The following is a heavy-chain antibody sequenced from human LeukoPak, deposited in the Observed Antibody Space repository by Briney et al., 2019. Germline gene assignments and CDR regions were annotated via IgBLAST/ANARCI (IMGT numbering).Heavy chain of an antibody. Sequence: ASVKVSCKASGGTFSSYAISWVRQAPGQGLEWMGWISAYNGNTNYAQKLQGRVTMTTDTSTSTAYMELRSLRSDDTAVYYCARDLSQIFDYWGQGTLVTVSS. CDR1: GGTFSSYA. CDR2: ISAYNGNT. V-gene: IGHV1-18*01. J-gene: IGHJ4*02. CDR3: ARDLSQIFDY.